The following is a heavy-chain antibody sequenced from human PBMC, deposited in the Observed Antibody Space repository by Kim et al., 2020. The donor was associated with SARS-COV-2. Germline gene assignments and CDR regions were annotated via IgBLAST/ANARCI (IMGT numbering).Heavy chain of an antibody. J-gene: IGHJ4*02. Sequence: GGSLRLSCAASGFTFSSYAMHWVRQAPGKGLEWVAVISYDGSNKYYADSVKGRFTISRDNSKNTLYLQMNSLRAEDTAVYYCARSPEAYYGSGSYRVYWGQGTLVTVSS. CDR1: GFTFSSYA. CDR3: ARSPEAYYGSGSYRVY. CDR2: ISYDGSNK. V-gene: IGHV3-30-3*01. D-gene: IGHD3-10*01.